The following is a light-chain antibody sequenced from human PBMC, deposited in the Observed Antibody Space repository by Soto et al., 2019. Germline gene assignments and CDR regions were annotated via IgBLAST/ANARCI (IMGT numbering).Light chain of an antibody. CDR2: GAS. CDR3: QQYNNWPPIT. V-gene: IGKV3-15*01. CDR1: QSVSSN. Sequence: EIVLTQSPGTLSLSPGERATLSFRASQSVSSNLAWYQQKPGQAPRLLIYGASTRATGLPARFSGSGSGTEFTLTISSLQSEDFAVYYCQQYNNWPPITFGQGTRLQIK. J-gene: IGKJ5*01.